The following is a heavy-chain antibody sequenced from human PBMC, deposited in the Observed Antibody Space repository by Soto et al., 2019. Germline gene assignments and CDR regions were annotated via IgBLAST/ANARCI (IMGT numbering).Heavy chain of an antibody. Sequence: EVQLLESGGGLVQPGGSLRLSCAASGFTFSSYAMSWVRQAPGKGLEWVSAISGSGGSTYYADSVKGRFTISRDNAKNTLYLQMNSLRAEDTAVYDCAEKAWDYGDYVNDYWGQGTLVTVSS. D-gene: IGHD4-17*01. J-gene: IGHJ4*02. CDR2: ISGSGGST. CDR3: AEKAWDYGDYVNDY. V-gene: IGHV3-23*01. CDR1: GFTFSSYA.